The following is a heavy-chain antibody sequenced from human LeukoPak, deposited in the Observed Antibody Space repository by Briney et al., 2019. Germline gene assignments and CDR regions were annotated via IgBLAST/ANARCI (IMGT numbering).Heavy chain of an antibody. D-gene: IGHD5-18*01. CDR2: IYHSGST. V-gene: IGHV4-38-2*02. Sequence: PSETLSLTCTVSGYSISSGYYWGWIRQPPGKGLEWIGSIYHSGSTYYNPSLKSRVTISVDTSKNQFSLKLSSVTAADTAVYYCARNPRPQYSYGRYYNYYMDVWGKGTTVTVSS. CDR1: GYSISSGYY. CDR3: ARNPRPQYSYGRYYNYYMDV. J-gene: IGHJ6*03.